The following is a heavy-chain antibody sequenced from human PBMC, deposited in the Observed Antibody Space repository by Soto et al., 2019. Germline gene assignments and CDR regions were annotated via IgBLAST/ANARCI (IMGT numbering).Heavy chain of an antibody. V-gene: IGHV1-69*02. J-gene: IGHJ4*02. CDR1: GATSTAYT. CDR3: ARAGGGSYSLLFDY. Sequence: QVQLVQSGAEVKKPGSSVKVSGKPSGATSTAYTIAWGGQAPGQGLEWMGRIIPILGIANYAQKFQGRVTITADKSTSTAYMELSSLRSEDTAVYYCARAGGGSYSLLFDYWGQGTLVTVSS. CDR2: IIPILGIA. D-gene: IGHD1-26*01.